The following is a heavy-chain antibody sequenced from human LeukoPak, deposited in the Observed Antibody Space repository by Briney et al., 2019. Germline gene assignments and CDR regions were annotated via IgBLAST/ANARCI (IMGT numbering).Heavy chain of an antibody. Sequence: GGSLRLSCAASGFTFDDHTMHWVRQAPGKGLEWVSLIYSRGGTSYADSVKGRFTISRDSSKNTLFLQMNSLRVEDTAVYYCARDPPGIAASGTYYWGQGTLVTVSS. D-gene: IGHD6-13*01. CDR3: ARDPPGIAASGTYY. J-gene: IGHJ4*02. CDR2: IYSRGGT. V-gene: IGHV3-53*01. CDR1: GFTFDDHT.